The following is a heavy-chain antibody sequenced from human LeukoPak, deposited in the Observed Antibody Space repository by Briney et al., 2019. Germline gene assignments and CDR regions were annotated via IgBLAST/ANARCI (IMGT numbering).Heavy chain of an antibody. V-gene: IGHV5-51*01. Sequence: GESLKISCKGSGYSFTSYWLGWVRQMPGKGLEWMGIIYPGDSDTRYSPSFQGQVTMSADKSITTAYLQWSSLKASDTAMYYCARGGGGYCSSTTCTFDYWGQGTLVTVSS. CDR3: ARGGGGYCSSTTCTFDY. J-gene: IGHJ4*02. D-gene: IGHD2-2*01. CDR1: GYSFTSYW. CDR2: IYPGDSDT.